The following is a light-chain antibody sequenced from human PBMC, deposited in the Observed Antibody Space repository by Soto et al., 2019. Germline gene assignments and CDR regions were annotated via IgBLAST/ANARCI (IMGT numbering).Light chain of an antibody. CDR2: DNN. Sequence: QAVVTQPPSVSAAPGQKFTISCSGSSSNIGNHYVSWYQQLPGTAPKLLIYDNNKRPSGIPDRVSGAKSGTSATLGLTGLQTGDEVDYYCGTCDISLSAVVFGAGTKLTVL. J-gene: IGLJ2*01. V-gene: IGLV1-51*01. CDR1: SSNIGNHY. CDR3: GTCDISLSAVV.